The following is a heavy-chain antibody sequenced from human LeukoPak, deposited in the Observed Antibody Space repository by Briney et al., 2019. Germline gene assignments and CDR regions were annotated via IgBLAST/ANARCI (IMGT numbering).Heavy chain of an antibody. CDR3: ARGIADPYSFDS. J-gene: IGHJ4*02. CDR2: IYSTGST. Sequence: PSETLSLTCTVSGGSINFYYWRWIRQPAGKGLEWIGRIYSTGSTNYSPSLKSRVTISVDKSKNQFSLNLSSVTAADTAVYYCARGIADPYSFDSWGQGTLVTVSS. V-gene: IGHV4-4*07. D-gene: IGHD6-13*01. CDR1: GGSINFYY.